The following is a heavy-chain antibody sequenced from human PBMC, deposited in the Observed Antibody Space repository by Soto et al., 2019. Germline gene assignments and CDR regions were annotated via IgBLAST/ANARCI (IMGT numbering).Heavy chain of an antibody. CDR3: ARHRYCSGGSCRSYYYYGMDV. V-gene: IGHV5-51*01. J-gene: IGHJ6*02. CDR1: GYSFTSYW. CDR2: IYPGDSDT. Sequence: GESLKISCKGSGYSFTSYWIGWARQMPGKGLEWMGIIYPGDSDTRYSPSFQGRVTISADKSISTAYLQWSSLKASDTAMYYCARHRYCSGGSCRSYYYYGMDVWGQGTTVTVSS. D-gene: IGHD2-15*01.